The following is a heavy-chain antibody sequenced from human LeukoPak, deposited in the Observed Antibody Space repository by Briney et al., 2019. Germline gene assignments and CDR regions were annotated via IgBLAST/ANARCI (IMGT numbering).Heavy chain of an antibody. J-gene: IGHJ4*02. CDR3: ARDRLGGAVASWIPDY. D-gene: IGHD3-16*01. CDR1: GGSINNYY. CDR2: VYHSGST. V-gene: IGHV4-59*01. Sequence: SETLSLTCSLSGGSINNYYWSWIRQPPRKPLEGIGSVYHSGSTDYNPSLRSRVIISVDMSKNHFSLKVTSVTAADTAIYYCARDRLGGAVASWIPDYWGQGILVTVSS.